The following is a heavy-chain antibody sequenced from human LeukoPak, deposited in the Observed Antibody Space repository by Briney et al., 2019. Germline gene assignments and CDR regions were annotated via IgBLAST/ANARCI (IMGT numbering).Heavy chain of an antibody. Sequence: SQTLSLTCTVSGGSISSGVYYWRWIRQPPGKGLEWIGYIYYSGSTYYNPSLKSRVTISVDTSKNQFSLKLSSVTAADTAVYYCAYGTDSSGYPLDYWGQGTLVTVSS. D-gene: IGHD3-22*01. CDR1: GGSISSGVYY. V-gene: IGHV4-30-4*01. J-gene: IGHJ4*02. CDR3: AYGTDSSGYPLDY. CDR2: IYYSGST.